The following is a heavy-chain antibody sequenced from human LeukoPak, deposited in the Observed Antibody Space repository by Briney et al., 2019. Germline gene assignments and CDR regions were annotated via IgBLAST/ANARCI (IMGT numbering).Heavy chain of an antibody. Sequence: GGSLILSCTASGFTFNIYWMHWVRQAPGKGLVWVSRINGDGSSTTYADSVKGRFTISRDNAKSTLYLQMRSLRAEDTAVYYCAAGLLPFDYWGQGTLVTVSS. D-gene: IGHD3-22*01. CDR2: INGDGSST. J-gene: IGHJ4*02. V-gene: IGHV3-74*01. CDR3: AAGLLPFDY. CDR1: GFTFNIYW.